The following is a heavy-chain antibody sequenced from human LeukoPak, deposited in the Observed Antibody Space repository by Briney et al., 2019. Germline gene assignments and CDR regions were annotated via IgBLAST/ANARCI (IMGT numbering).Heavy chain of an antibody. CDR2: IIPIFGTA. Sequence: VASVKVSCKASGGTFSSYAISWVRQAPGQGLEWMGGIIPIFGTANYAQKFQGRVTMTTDASTSTAYMELSGLRSDDTAVYYCSRDSGYCSGGSCWYFDFWGQGTLVTVSA. D-gene: IGHD2-15*01. CDR3: SRDSGYCSGGSCWYFDF. CDR1: GGTFSSYA. V-gene: IGHV1-69*05. J-gene: IGHJ4*02.